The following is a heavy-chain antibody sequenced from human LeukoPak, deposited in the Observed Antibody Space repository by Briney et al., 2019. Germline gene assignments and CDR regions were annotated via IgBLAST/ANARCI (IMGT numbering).Heavy chain of an antibody. J-gene: IGHJ4*02. CDR3: AKNPYEYYFDY. CDR1: GYTFTGYY. Sequence: ASVKVSCKASGYTFTGYYMHWVRQAPGLGLEWMGWINPNSGDTNYAQKFQGRVPMTRDTSIGTAYLELSGLKSDDTAVYYCAKNPYEYYFDYWGQGTLVTVSS. CDR2: INPNSGDT. D-gene: IGHD5-12*01. V-gene: IGHV1-2*02.